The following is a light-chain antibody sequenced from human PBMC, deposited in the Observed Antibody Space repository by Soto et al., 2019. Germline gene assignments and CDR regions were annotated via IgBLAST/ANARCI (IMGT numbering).Light chain of an antibody. CDR3: QQYGSSPLT. V-gene: IGKV3-20*01. CDR1: QRISSSY. J-gene: IGKJ4*01. CDR2: GAS. Sequence: EIVLTQSPGALSLSPGERATLSCRASQRISSSYLAWYLQKPGQAPRLLIYGASSRATGIPDRFSGSGSGTDFTLSISRLEPEDFAVYYCQQYGSSPLTFGGGTKVDI.